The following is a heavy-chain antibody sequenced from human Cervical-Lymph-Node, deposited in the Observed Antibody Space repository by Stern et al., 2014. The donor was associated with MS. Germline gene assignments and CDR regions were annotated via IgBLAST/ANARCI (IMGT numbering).Heavy chain of an antibody. J-gene: IGHJ5*02. CDR1: GG. D-gene: IGHD3-16*01. CDR2: VIPFVGKS. Sequence: QVQLMQSGAEVKKPGSSARVSCKASGGISWVRQAPGQGLEWMGGVIPFVGKSNFAQKFPGRVTITADTPTNTAYFDMNSMRTEDPAVYYCARGGGDNWFDPWGQGTLVTVSS. CDR3: ARGGGDNWFDP. V-gene: IGHV1-69*06.